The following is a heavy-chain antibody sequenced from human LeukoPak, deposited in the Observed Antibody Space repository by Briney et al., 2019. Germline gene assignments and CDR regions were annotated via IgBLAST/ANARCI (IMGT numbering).Heavy chain of an antibody. CDR1: GFTFSSYS. Sequence: PGGSLRLSCAASGFTFSSYSMNWVRQAPGKGLEWLSYISSSGTTRYYADSVKGRFTISRDNADNSLYLQMNSLRAEDTAVYYCARVIAFNWFDPWGQGTPVTVSS. CDR2: ISSSGTTR. J-gene: IGHJ5*02. V-gene: IGHV3-48*04. D-gene: IGHD3-16*02. CDR3: ARVIAFNWFDP.